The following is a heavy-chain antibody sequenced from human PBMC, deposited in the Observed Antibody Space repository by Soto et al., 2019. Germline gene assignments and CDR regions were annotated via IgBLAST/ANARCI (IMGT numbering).Heavy chain of an antibody. D-gene: IGHD2-15*01. CDR1: GFTVSSHA. J-gene: IGHJ3*02. Sequence: EVQVLESGGGLVQPGGSLRLSCEGSGFTVSSHAMTWIRQAPGKGPEWVSTITADGGTYYADSVKGRFAMSRDTSERTLYLQMNSLGAEATAAYYCAPHVSCSGGSCQYDAFAIRGQGTMVTVSS. CDR3: APHVSCSGGSCQYDAFAI. CDR2: ITADGGT. V-gene: IGHV3-23*01.